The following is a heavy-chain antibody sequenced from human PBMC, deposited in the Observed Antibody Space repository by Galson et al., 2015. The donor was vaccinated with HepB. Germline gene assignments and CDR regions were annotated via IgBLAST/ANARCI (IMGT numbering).Heavy chain of an antibody. CDR3: ARRAYTLAVVPAASYYYYYMDV. D-gene: IGHD2-2*01. V-gene: IGHV4-34*01. CDR1: GGSFSGYY. J-gene: IGHJ6*03. Sequence: ETLSLTCAVYGGSFSGYYWSWIRQPPGKGLEGIGEINHSGSTNYNPSLKSRVTISVDTSKNQFSLKLSSVTAADTAVYYCARRAYTLAVVPAASYYYYYMDVWGKGTTVTVSS. CDR2: INHSGST.